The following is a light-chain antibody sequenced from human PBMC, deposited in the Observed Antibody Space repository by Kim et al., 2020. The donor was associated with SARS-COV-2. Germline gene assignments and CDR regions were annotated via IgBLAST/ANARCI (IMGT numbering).Light chain of an antibody. J-gene: IGKJ4*01. Sequence: SASVESRVTITRRASQSISTNLNWYQQKPGKAPILLIYGASILHTGVPSRFSGSGSGTDFTLTISSLQPEDFASYHCQQSYPGLTFGGGTKVDIK. V-gene: IGKV1-39*01. CDR3: QQSYPGLT. CDR1: QSISTN. CDR2: GAS.